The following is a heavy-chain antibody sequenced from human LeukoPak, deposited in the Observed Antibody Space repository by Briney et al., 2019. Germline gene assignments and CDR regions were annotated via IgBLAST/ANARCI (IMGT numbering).Heavy chain of an antibody. D-gene: IGHD5-12*01. CDR3: GRGRPRGYSGYVIDY. V-gene: IGHV3-74*01. CDR2: INYDGTTT. CDR1: GFNFSRYW. J-gene: IGHJ4*02. Sequence: GWSLTLSRVASGFNFSRYWMHWLRQAPAAGLVWISRINYDGTTTSYPDSVKGRFTISRDNAKHALYLQISSLRAEDTAAFYCGRGRPRGYSGYVIDYWGQGTPITVSS.